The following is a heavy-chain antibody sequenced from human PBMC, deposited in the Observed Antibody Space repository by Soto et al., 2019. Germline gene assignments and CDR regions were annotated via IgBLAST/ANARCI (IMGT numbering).Heavy chain of an antibody. Sequence: GGSLRLSCVASGSTFSSDVMSWVRQAPGKGLEWVSGISGGTTYYADSVKGRFTISRDNSKNTLYLQMNSLRAEDTAVYYCARVKYCSSTSCYVAFDYWGQGTLVTVSS. J-gene: IGHJ4*02. V-gene: IGHV3-23*01. CDR3: ARVKYCSSTSCYVAFDY. CDR1: GSTFSSDV. CDR2: ISGGTT. D-gene: IGHD2-2*01.